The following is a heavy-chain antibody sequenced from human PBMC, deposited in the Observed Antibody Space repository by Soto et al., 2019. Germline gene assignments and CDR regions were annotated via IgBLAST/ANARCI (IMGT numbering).Heavy chain of an antibody. CDR3: ARTKYDSVWGSYRFDY. V-gene: IGHV4-30-4*01. J-gene: IGHJ4*02. D-gene: IGHD3-16*02. CDR1: GGSISSGDYY. Sequence: SETLSLTCTVSGGSISSGDYYWSWIRQPPGKGLEWIGYISYSGNTYYNPSLKSRVTISVDTSKNQFSLKLNSVTAADTAVYFCARTKYDSVWGSYRFDYWGQGTLVTVSS. CDR2: ISYSGNT.